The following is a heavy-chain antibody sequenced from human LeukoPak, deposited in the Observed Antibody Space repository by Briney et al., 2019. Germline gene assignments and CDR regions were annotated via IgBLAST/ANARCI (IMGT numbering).Heavy chain of an antibody. CDR1: GFTFSSYS. J-gene: IGHJ4*02. Sequence: GGSLRLSCAASGFTFSSYSMNWVRQAPGKGLEWVSYISSSSSTIYYADSVKGRFTISRDNAKNSLYLQMNSLRAEDTAVYYCARGGRGQPNDYWGQGTLVTVSS. CDR2: ISSSSSTI. V-gene: IGHV3-48*04. CDR3: ARGGRGQPNDY. D-gene: IGHD6-13*01.